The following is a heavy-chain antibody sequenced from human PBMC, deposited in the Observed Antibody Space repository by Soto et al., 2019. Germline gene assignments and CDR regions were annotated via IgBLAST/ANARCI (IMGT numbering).Heavy chain of an antibody. V-gene: IGHV3-23*01. Sequence: EVQLLESGGGLVQPGGALRLSCAASGFTFSSHAMSWVRQAPGKGLEWLSSISGGAEGAYYADSVKGRFTISRDNSKNTLYLQMNSLRAEDTAVYYCARDLWWYLRWGQGTRVTVSS. CDR2: ISGGAEGA. J-gene: IGHJ4*02. CDR1: GFTFSSHA. CDR3: ARDLWWYLR. D-gene: IGHD2-15*01.